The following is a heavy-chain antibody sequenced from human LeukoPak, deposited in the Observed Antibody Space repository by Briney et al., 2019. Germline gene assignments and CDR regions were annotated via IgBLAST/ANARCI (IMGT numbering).Heavy chain of an antibody. V-gene: IGHV3-30*14. CDR1: GFSFSSYA. Sequence: GGSLRLSCAASGFSFSSYAMHWVRQAPGKGLEWVAVMSSDGTNTYYAASVKGRFTISRDNSKNTLYLQMNSLRAEDTAVYYCASGRGSSSWYWGQGTLVTVSS. J-gene: IGHJ4*02. CDR3: ASGRGSSSWY. CDR2: MSSDGTNT. D-gene: IGHD6-13*01.